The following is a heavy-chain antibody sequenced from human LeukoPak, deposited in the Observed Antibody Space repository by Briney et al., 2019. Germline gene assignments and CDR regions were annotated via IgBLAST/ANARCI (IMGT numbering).Heavy chain of an antibody. CDR1: GFTFSSFA. V-gene: IGHV4-39*07. D-gene: IGHD3-10*01. CDR2: IYYSGST. CDR3: VAEVGESYNWFDP. J-gene: IGHJ5*02. Sequence: GSLRLSCAASGFTFSSFAMVWVRQPPGKGLEWIGSIYYSGSTYYNPSLKSRVTISVDTSKNQFSLKLSSVTAADTAVYYCVAEVGESYNWFDPWGQGTLVTVSS.